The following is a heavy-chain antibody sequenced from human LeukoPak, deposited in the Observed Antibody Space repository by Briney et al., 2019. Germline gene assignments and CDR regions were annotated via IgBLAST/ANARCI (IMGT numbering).Heavy chain of an antibody. D-gene: IGHD3-3*01. CDR2: INHSGST. CDR3: ARESYYDFWSGYYGP. Sequence: PSETLSLTCAVYGGSFSGYYWSWIRQPPGKGLEWIGEINHSGSTNYNPSLKSRVTISVDTSKNQFSLKLSSVTAADTAVYYCARESYYDFWSGYYGPWGQGTLVTVSS. V-gene: IGHV4-34*01. CDR1: GGSFSGYY. J-gene: IGHJ5*02.